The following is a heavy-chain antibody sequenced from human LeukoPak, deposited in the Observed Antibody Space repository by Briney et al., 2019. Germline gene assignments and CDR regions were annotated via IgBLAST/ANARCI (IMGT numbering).Heavy chain of an antibody. J-gene: IGHJ4*02. D-gene: IGHD5-12*01. CDR2: IYYSGST. CDR3: ASAGKYSGYDFSY. CDR1: GGSISSYY. V-gene: IGHV4-59*01. Sequence: PSETLSLTCTVSGGSISSYYWSWIRQPPGKGLEWIGFIYYSGSTNHKPSLKSRVTISVDTSKNQFSLKLNSVTAADTAVYYCASAGKYSGYDFSYWGQGTLVTVSS.